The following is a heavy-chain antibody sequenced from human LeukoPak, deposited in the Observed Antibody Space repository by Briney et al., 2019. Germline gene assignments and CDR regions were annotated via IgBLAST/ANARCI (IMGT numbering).Heavy chain of an antibody. V-gene: IGHV1-3*01. CDR1: GYTFTSYA. CDR3: ARDLRYFDWLYCLDP. D-gene: IGHD3-9*01. CDR2: INAGNGNT. Sequence: ASVKVSCTASGYTFTSYAMHWVRQAPGQRLEWMGWINAGNGNTKYSQKFQGRVTITRDTSASTAYMELSSLRSEDTAVYYCARDLRYFDWLYCLDPWGQGTLVTVSS. J-gene: IGHJ5*02.